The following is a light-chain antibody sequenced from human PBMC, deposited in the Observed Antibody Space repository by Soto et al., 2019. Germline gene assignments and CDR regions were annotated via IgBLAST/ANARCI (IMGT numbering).Light chain of an antibody. J-gene: IGLJ1*01. CDR1: SSDVGGYNY. V-gene: IGLV2-14*01. Sequence: QSVLTQPASVSGSPGQSITISCTGTSSDVGGYNYVSWYQQHPGKAPKLMIYDVSIRPSVVSIRFSGSKSGNTASLTISGLQAEDEADYYCSSYTSSSTLDVFGTGTKVTVL. CDR2: DVS. CDR3: SSYTSSSTLDV.